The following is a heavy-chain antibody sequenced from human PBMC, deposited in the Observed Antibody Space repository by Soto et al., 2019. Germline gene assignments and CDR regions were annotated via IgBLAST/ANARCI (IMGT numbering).Heavy chain of an antibody. J-gene: IGHJ6*02. CDR3: ARGTYGDYLRDYYGMDV. CDR1: GYTFTSYG. D-gene: IGHD4-17*01. V-gene: IGHV1-18*01. CDR2: ISAYNGNT. Sequence: GASVKVSCKASGYTFTSYGISWVRQAPGQGLEWMGWISAYNGNTNYAQKLQGRVTMTTDTSTSTAYMELRSLRSDDTAVYYCARGTYGDYLRDYYGMDVWGQGTTVTVSS.